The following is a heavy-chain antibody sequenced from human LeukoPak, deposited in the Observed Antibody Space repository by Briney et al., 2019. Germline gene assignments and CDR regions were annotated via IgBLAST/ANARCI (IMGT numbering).Heavy chain of an antibody. V-gene: IGHV3-48*01. D-gene: IGHD6-19*01. CDR2: ISSSSSTI. CDR1: GFTFSSYS. Sequence: GGSLRLSCAASGFTFSSYSMNWVRQAPGKGLEWVSYISSSSSTIYYADSVKGRFTISRDNAKNSLYLQMNSLRAEDTAVYYCARITTGYSSGWYGDYWGQGTLVTVSS. J-gene: IGHJ4*02. CDR3: ARITTGYSSGWYGDY.